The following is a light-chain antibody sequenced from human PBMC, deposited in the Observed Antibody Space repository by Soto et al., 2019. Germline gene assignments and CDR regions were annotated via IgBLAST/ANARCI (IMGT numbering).Light chain of an antibody. CDR2: VAS. V-gene: IGKV1-27*01. CDR3: QNYNSAPIP. Sequence: DIKVTQSPSSLSASVGDRVTITFRASQGISNYLAWYQQKPGQVPKLLIYVASTLQSGVPSRFSGRGSGTDFSLSISSLQPEDVATYYCQNYNSAPIPVGHGTRLEI. CDR1: QGISNY. J-gene: IGKJ5*01.